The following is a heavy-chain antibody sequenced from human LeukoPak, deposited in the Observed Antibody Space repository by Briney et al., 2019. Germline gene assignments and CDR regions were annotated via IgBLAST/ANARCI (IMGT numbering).Heavy chain of an antibody. V-gene: IGHV3-53*01. CDR2: IYSDGST. D-gene: IGHD3-16*01. J-gene: IGHJ4*02. CDR3: ARERGRGRDSPWFDY. Sequence: GGSLRLSCAASGFTVSGDFMSWVRQAPGKGLEWVSVIYSDGSTYYADSVKGRFTISRDNSKNTLYLQMHGLRAEDTAVYYCARERGRGRDSPWFDYWGQGTLVTVSS. CDR1: GFTVSGDF.